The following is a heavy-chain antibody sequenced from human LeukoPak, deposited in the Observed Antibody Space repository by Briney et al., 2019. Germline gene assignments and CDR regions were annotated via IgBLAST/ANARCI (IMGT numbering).Heavy chain of an antibody. D-gene: IGHD3-10*01. CDR3: ARGWVSVRGVLCYYYYGMDV. CDR2: ISAYNGNT. CDR1: GGTFSSYA. Sequence: ASVKVSCKASGGTFSSYAISWVRQAPGQGLEWMGWISAYNGNTNYAQKLQGRVTMTTDTSTSTAYMELRSLRSDDTAVYYCARGWVSVRGVLCYYYYGMDVWGQGTTVTVSS. V-gene: IGHV1-18*01. J-gene: IGHJ6*02.